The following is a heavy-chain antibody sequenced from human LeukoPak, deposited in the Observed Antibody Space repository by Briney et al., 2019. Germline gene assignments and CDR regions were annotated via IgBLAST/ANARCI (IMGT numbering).Heavy chain of an antibody. CDR1: GGTFSSYA. CDR3: ARANYYDSSGWEADAFDI. J-gene: IGHJ3*02. V-gene: IGHV1-69*13. CDR2: IIPIFGTA. D-gene: IGHD3-22*01. Sequence: SVKVSCKASGGTFSSYAISWVRQAPGQGLEWMGGIIPIFGTANYAQKFQGRVTITADESTSTACMELSSLRSEDTAVYYCARANYYDSSGWEADAFDIWGQGTMVTVSS.